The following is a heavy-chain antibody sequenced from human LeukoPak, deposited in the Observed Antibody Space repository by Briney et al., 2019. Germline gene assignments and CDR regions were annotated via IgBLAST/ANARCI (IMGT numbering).Heavy chain of an antibody. D-gene: IGHD6-6*01. CDR2: IRYDGSNK. Sequence: GGSLRLSCAASGFTFSSYGMHWVRQAPGKGLEWVAFIRYDGSNKYYADSVKGRFTISRDNSKNTLYLQMNSLRAEDTAVYYCAKDLAEQLVPGYFDYWGQGTLVTVSS. J-gene: IGHJ4*02. CDR1: GFTFSSYG. V-gene: IGHV3-30*02. CDR3: AKDLAEQLVPGYFDY.